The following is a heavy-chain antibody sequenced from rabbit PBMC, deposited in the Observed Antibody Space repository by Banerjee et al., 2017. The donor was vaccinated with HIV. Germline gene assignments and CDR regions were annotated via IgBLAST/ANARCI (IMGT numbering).Heavy chain of an antibody. CDR1: GFDFSSNA. V-gene: IGHV1S45*01. Sequence: QEQLQESGGGLFQPGGSLTLTCKASGFDFSSNAMCWVRQAPGEGLEWIGCIDTGSGSTVYASWAKGRFTISKTSSTTVTLQMTSLTAADTATYFCARDLAGVIGWNFNLWGQGTLVTVS. CDR2: IDTGSGST. CDR3: ARDLAGVIGWNFNL. D-gene: IGHD4-1*01. J-gene: IGHJ4*01.